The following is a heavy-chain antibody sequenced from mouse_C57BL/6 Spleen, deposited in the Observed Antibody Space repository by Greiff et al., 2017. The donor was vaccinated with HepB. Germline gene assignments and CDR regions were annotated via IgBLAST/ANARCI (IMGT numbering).Heavy chain of an antibody. V-gene: IGHV1-64*01. CDR3: AREEGDYGSFY. D-gene: IGHD1-1*01. CDR1: GYTFTSYW. J-gene: IGHJ2*01. Sequence: VQLQQSGAELVKPGASVKLSCKASGYTFTSYWMHWVKQRPGQGLEWIGMIHPNSGSTNYNEKFKSKATLTVDKSSSTAYMQLSSLTSEDSAVYYCAREEGDYGSFYWGQGTTLTVSS. CDR2: IHPNSGST.